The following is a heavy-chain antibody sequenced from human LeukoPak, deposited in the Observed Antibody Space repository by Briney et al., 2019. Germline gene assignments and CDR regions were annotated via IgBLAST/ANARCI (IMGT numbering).Heavy chain of an antibody. Sequence: GGSLRLSCVSSGFTFSSYAMSWVRQAPGKGLEWVSAISGSGGSTYYADSVKGRFTISRDNSKNTLYLQMNSLRAEDTAVYYCAKAWGIAAAGTGFDYWGQGTLVTVSS. CDR3: AKAWGIAAAGTGFDY. V-gene: IGHV3-23*01. D-gene: IGHD6-13*01. CDR1: GFTFSSYA. J-gene: IGHJ4*02. CDR2: ISGSGGST.